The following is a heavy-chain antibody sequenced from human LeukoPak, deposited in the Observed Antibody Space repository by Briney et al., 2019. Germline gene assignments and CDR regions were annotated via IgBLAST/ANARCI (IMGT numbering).Heavy chain of an antibody. CDR2: ISSSSSTI. D-gene: IGHD6-13*01. CDR3: AKGTSSWHEFDY. CDR1: GFTFSSYS. V-gene: IGHV3-48*04. Sequence: PGGSLRLSCAASGFTFSSYSMNWVRQAPGKGLEWVSHISSSSSTIYYADSVKGRFTISRDNSKNSLYLQMNSLRAEDTALYYCAKGTSSWHEFDYWAQGALVTVSS. J-gene: IGHJ4*01.